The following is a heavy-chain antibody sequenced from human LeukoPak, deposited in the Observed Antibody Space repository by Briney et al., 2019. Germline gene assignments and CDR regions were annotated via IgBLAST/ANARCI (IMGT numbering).Heavy chain of an antibody. J-gene: IGHJ6*03. Sequence: GGSLRLSCAASGFTFSIYSMSWVRQAPGKGLEWVSSISSSSTYIYYADSVKGRFTISRDNAKNSLYLQMNSLRAEDTAVYYCASGNSSPYYYYYYMDVWGKGTTVTVSS. D-gene: IGHD6-6*01. CDR3: ASGNSSPYYYYYYMDV. CDR2: ISSSSTYI. V-gene: IGHV3-21*01. CDR1: GFTFSIYS.